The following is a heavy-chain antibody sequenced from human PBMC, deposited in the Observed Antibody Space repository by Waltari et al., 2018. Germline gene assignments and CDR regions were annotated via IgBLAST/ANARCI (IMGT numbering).Heavy chain of an antibody. Sequence: QVPLQESGPGLVKPSETLSLTCPVPGDSLNTYQWRWIRQPPGKGLEWIGYIYYSGRTKYNPPLKTRVAISVDTSKNQFALTLNSVTAADTAIYYCARGRIILCYDDWGQGTLVTVSS. CDR3: ARGRIILCYDD. D-gene: IGHD3-3*01. V-gene: IGHV4-59*13. CDR1: GDSLNTYQ. J-gene: IGHJ4*02. CDR2: IYYSGRT.